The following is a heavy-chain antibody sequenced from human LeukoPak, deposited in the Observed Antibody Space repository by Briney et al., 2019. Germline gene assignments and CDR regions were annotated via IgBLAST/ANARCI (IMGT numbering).Heavy chain of an antibody. Sequence: PGGSLRLSCAASGFSVSSNYMSWVRQAPGKGLEWVGRIKSKTDGGTTDYAAPVKGRFTISRDDSKNTLYLQMNSLKTEDTAVYYCTTDIEYRLWLPHIEYWGQGTLVTLSS. CDR3: TTDIEYRLWLPHIEY. J-gene: IGHJ4*02. V-gene: IGHV3-15*01. CDR1: GFSVSSNY. D-gene: IGHD5-18*01. CDR2: IKSKTDGGTT.